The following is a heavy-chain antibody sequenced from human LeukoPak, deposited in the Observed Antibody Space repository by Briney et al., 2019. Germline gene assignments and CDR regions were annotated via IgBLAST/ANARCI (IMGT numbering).Heavy chain of an antibody. Sequence: GASVKVSCKASGGTFSSYAISWVRQAPGQGLEWMGGIIPIFGTANYAQKFQGRVTITTDESTSTAYMELSSLRSEDTAVYYCASGGLRPANFDYWGQGTLVTVSS. J-gene: IGHJ4*02. CDR2: IIPIFGTA. CDR3: ASGGLRPANFDY. D-gene: IGHD5-12*01. V-gene: IGHV1-69*05. CDR1: GGTFSSYA.